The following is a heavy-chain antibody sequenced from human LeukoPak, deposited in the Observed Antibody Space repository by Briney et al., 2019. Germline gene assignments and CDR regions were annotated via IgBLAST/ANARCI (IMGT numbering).Heavy chain of an antibody. CDR2: ISTSGAGT. Sequence: GGSLRLSCEASGFTFSSYAMSWVRQAPGRGLEGVSSISTSGAGTYYADSVKGRFSISRDNSKNTLYLQMSSMRAEDTAVYYCAKATTASPRNFDFWGQGTLVTVSP. CDR1: GFTFSSYA. J-gene: IGHJ4*02. V-gene: IGHV3-23*01. CDR3: AKATTASPRNFDF. D-gene: IGHD2-21*02.